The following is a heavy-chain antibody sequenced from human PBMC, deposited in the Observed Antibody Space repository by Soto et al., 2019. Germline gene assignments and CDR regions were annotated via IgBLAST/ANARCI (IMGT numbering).Heavy chain of an antibody. CDR1: GGSISSYY. Sequence: PSETLSLTCTVSGGSISSYYWSWIRQHPGKGLEWIGYIYYSGSTYYNPSLKSRVTISVDTSKNQFSLKLSSVTAADTAVYYCARGHIVVVPAATWTNWFDPWGQGTLVTVSS. CDR2: IYYSGST. D-gene: IGHD2-2*01. J-gene: IGHJ5*02. V-gene: IGHV4-59*06. CDR3: ARGHIVVVPAATWTNWFDP.